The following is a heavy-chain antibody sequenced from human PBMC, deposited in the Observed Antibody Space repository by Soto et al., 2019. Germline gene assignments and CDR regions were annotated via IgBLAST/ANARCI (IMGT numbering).Heavy chain of an antibody. CDR2: ITPSGST. D-gene: IGHD3-3*01. CDR1: GGSFSGYY. Sequence: QVQLQQWGAGLLKPSETLSLTCAVYGGSFSGYYWSWIRQPPGKGLEWIGEITPSGSTNYSPSLKRRVTLSVETSKNLFSLKVSSVTAADAAVYYCARGRSGGAAVWGQGTLVTVSS. J-gene: IGHJ4*02. CDR3: ARGRSGGAAV. V-gene: IGHV4-34*01.